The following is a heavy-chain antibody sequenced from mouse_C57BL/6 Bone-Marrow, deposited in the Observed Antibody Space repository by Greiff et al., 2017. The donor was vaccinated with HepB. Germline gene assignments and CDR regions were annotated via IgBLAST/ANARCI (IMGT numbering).Heavy chain of an antibody. D-gene: IGHD1-1*01. Sequence: QVQLKQPGAELVKPGASVKLSCKASGYTFTSYWMQWVKQRPGQGLEWIGEIDPSDSYTNYNQKFKGKATLTVDTSSSTAYMQLSSLTSEDSAVYYCARQPNYYGSSPFAYWGQGTLVTVSA. CDR1: GYTFTSYW. CDR3: ARQPNYYGSSPFAY. J-gene: IGHJ3*01. CDR2: IDPSDSYT. V-gene: IGHV1-50*01.